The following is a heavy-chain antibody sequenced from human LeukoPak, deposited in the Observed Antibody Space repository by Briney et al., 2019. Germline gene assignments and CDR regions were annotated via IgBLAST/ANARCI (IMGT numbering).Heavy chain of an antibody. CDR2: ISSSGSTI. CDR1: GFPFSDYY. CDR3: ATVGGARDY. D-gene: IGHD1-26*01. Sequence: PGGSLRLSCAASGFPFSDYYMGWIRQAPGRGLEWVSYISSSGSTIYYADSVQGRFTISRDNAKNSFFLPMNNLRAEDTAVYYCATVGGARDYWGQGTLVTVSS. V-gene: IGHV3-11*01. J-gene: IGHJ4*02.